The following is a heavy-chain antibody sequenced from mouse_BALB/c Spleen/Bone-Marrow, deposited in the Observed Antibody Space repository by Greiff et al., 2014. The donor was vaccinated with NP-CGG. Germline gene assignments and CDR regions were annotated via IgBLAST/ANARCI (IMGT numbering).Heavy chain of an antibody. J-gene: IGHJ3*01. CDR2: INPYNGDT. CDR3: VSYGNAY. Sequence: KISFKASGYSFTDYIMNWVNQSPGKSLAWIGRINPYNGDTVYKQKFKGKATLTVDKSSSTAHMELLSVTSGDAAVYYCVSYGNAYWGQGNLFTASA. V-gene: IGHV1-37*01. D-gene: IGHD2-1*01. CDR1: GYSFTDYI.